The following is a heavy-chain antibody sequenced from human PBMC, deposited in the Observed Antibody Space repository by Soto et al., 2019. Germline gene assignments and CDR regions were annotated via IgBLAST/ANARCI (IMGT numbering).Heavy chain of an antibody. CDR1: GGTFSNYA. Sequence: QVQLVQSGAEVKKPGSSVKVSCKASGGTFSNYAISWVRQAPGQGLEWMGSIMPMFGAANYAQKFQGTVTITADESTTTVYMELSNLRSEDTAVYSCARGSIAAASYFDYWGQGTLITVSS. CDR2: IMPMFGAA. J-gene: IGHJ4*02. D-gene: IGHD6-25*01. V-gene: IGHV1-69*01. CDR3: ARGSIAAASYFDY.